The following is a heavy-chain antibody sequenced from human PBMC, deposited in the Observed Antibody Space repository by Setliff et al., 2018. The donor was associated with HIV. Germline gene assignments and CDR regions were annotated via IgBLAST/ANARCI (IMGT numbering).Heavy chain of an antibody. J-gene: IGHJ4*01. Sequence: SGPTLVNPTQTLTLTCDFSGFSLDTNGVGVGWFRQPPGEGLEWLALIYWDDDVRYSPPLKNRLSISKDNSKNQVVLAMSNMDPVDTATYFCAHFTHFRDVYCDSWGPGILVTVSS. V-gene: IGHV2-5*02. CDR1: GFSLDTNGVG. CDR2: IYWDDDV. CDR3: AHFTHFRDVYCDS. D-gene: IGHD2-21*01.